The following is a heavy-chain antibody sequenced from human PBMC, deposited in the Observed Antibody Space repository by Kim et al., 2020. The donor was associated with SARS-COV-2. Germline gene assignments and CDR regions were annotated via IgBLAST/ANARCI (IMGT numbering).Heavy chain of an antibody. CDR1: GFTFSSYW. V-gene: IGHV3-7*01. Sequence: GGSLRLSCAASGFTFSSYWMSWVRQAPGKGLEWVANIKQDGSEKYYVDSVKGRFTISRVNAKNSLYLQMNSLRAEDTAVYYCARDSWAGGRDYYYYYGMDVWGQGTTVTVSS. J-gene: IGHJ6*02. D-gene: IGHD2-15*01. CDR2: IKQDGSEK. CDR3: ARDSWAGGRDYYYYYGMDV.